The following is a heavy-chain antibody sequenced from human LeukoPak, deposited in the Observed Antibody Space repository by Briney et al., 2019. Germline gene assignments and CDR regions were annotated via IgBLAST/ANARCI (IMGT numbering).Heavy chain of an antibody. CDR2: ISAASNYI. J-gene: IGHJ4*02. Sequence: GGSLRLSCAASGFSFSNYSMNWVRQAPGKGLEWVSSISAASNYIYYADSVKGRFTISRDNAKNSLYLQMNSLRAEDTAVYYCARERLPDDYWGQGTLVTVSS. CDR1: GFSFSNYS. V-gene: IGHV3-21*01. CDR3: ARERLPDDY. D-gene: IGHD4-11*01.